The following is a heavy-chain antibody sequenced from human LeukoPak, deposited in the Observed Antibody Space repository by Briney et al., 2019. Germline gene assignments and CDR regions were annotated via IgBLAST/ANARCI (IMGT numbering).Heavy chain of an antibody. CDR2: IFHSGST. CDR1: GYSISNDYY. J-gene: IGHJ6*02. CDR3: ARDKAGTTVRGVINGMDV. Sequence: KTSETLSLTCTVSGYSISNDYYWGWIRQPPGKGLEWIGTIFHSGSTYYNPSLQSRVTMSVDTSKKQFSLKLSSVTAADTAVYYCARDKAGTTVRGVINGMDVWGQGTTVTVSS. V-gene: IGHV4-38-2*02. D-gene: IGHD3-10*01.